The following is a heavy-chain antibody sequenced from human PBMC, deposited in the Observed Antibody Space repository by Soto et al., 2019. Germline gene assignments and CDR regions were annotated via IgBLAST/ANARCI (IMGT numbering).Heavy chain of an antibody. Sequence: ASVKVSCKASGYSFTDYHIHWVRQAPGQGLEWLGRINPKSGGTSTAQKFQGWVTMTTDTSISTASMELTRLTSDDTAIYYCARGDSTDCSNDVCSFFYNHDMDVWGQGTTVTVSS. CDR1: GYSFTDYH. CDR2: INPKSGGT. J-gene: IGHJ6*02. V-gene: IGHV1-2*04. CDR3: ARGDSTDCSNDVCSFFYNHDMDV. D-gene: IGHD2-8*01.